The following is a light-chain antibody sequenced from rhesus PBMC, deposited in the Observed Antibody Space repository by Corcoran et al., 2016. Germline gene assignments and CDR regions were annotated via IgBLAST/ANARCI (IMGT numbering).Light chain of an antibody. V-gene: IGLV2-38*01. J-gene: IGLJ1*01. CDR2: GVT. CDR1: SSDIGAYDC. Sequence: HSALTQPPSVSNSLGPSVTISCTGTSSDIGAYDCVSWYQQYLGTAPRLLIYGVTQRPSGVSERFSGSKSGNTASLPISGLQAEDEANYYCCSFRRGNTFIFGVGTRLTVL. CDR3: CSFRRGNTFI.